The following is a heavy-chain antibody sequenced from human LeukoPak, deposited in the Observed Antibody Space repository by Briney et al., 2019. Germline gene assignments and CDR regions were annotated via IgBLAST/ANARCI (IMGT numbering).Heavy chain of an antibody. Sequence: SETLSLTCAVYGVSFSGYYWSWIRQPPGKGLEWIGEINHSGSTNYNPSLKSRVTISVDTSKNQFSLKLSSVTAADTAVYYCARVSTPEVAGTDYWGQGTLVTVSS. V-gene: IGHV4-34*01. CDR1: GVSFSGYY. CDR2: INHSGST. J-gene: IGHJ4*02. CDR3: ARVSTPEVAGTDY. D-gene: IGHD6-19*01.